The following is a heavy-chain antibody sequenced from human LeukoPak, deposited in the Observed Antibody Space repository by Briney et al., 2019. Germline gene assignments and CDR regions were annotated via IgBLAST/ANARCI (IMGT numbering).Heavy chain of an antibody. J-gene: IGHJ4*02. CDR3: ARSEGPYGTSPTNYFDY. D-gene: IGHD2-2*01. CDR1: GYTFTSYG. V-gene: IGHV1-3*03. CDR2: INAGNGNT. Sequence: GASVKVSCKASGYTFTSYGINWVRQAPGQRLEWMGWINAGNGNTKYSQEFQGRVTITRDTSASTAYMELSSLRSEDMAVYYCARSEGPYGTSPTNYFDYWGQGTLVTVSS.